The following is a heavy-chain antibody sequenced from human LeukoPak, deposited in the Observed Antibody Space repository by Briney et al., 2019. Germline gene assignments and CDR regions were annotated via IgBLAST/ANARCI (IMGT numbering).Heavy chain of an antibody. V-gene: IGHV3-23*01. Sequence: GGSLRVSCVASGFTFATYAMTWVRLTPGKGLEWVASIGGSGTYANYADSVKGRFTISRDNSKNMVYLQMNSLRPEDSAVYYCARDRAGRRSSWVEFDLWGQGTLVTVSS. J-gene: IGHJ5*02. CDR3: ARDRAGRRSSWVEFDL. CDR2: IGGSGTYA. CDR1: GFTFATYA. D-gene: IGHD3-10*01.